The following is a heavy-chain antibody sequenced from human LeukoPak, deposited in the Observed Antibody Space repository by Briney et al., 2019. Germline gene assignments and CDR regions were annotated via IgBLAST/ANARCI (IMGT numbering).Heavy chain of an antibody. CDR3: AKRAVVPAAMKPYYYYYYMDV. V-gene: IGHV3-74*01. D-gene: IGHD2-2*01. CDR2: INSDGSST. CDR1: GFTFSSYW. Sequence: PGGSLRLSCAASGFTFSSYWMHWVRQAPGKGLVWVSRINSDGSSTSYADSVKGRFTISRDNAKNTLYLQMNSLRAEDTAVYYCAKRAVVPAAMKPYYYYYYMDVWGKGTTVTVSS. J-gene: IGHJ6*03.